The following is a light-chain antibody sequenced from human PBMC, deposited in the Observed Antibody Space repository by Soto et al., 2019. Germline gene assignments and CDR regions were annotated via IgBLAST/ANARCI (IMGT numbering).Light chain of an antibody. Sequence: DIQMTQSPSTLSASVGDRVTITCRASQSISSWLAWYQQKPGKAPKLLIYDASSLESGVPSRFSGSGYGTEFTLTISSLQPDDFATYYCLQYYNFSWTFGQGTRLEIK. V-gene: IGKV1-5*01. CDR3: LQYYNFSWT. CDR2: DAS. J-gene: IGKJ5*01. CDR1: QSISSW.